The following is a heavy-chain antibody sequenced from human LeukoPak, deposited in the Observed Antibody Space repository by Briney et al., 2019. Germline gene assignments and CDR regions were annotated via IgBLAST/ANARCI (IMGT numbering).Heavy chain of an antibody. V-gene: IGHV4-39*07. CDR2: IYYSGST. D-gene: IGHD2-2*01. Sequence: GSLRLSCAASGFTFSSYSMNWVRQAPGKGLEWIGSIYYSGSTYYNPSLKSRVTISVDTSKNQFSLKLSSLTAADTAVYYCAREQRMTPASMRYLDYWGQGTLVTVSS. CDR3: AREQRMTPASMRYLDY. CDR1: GFTFSSYS. J-gene: IGHJ4*02.